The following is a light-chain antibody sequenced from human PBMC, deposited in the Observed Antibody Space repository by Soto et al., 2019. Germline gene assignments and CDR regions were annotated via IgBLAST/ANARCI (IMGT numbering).Light chain of an antibody. Sequence: DIQMTQSPSSLSASVGDSVTITCRASQDIYDYLNWYQHKPGKAPRLLIYAASNFETGVPSRFSGSGSGTDFTFTINSLQPEDIATYYCPQYDKSPMFTFGRGTKVEI. CDR3: PQYDKSPMFT. J-gene: IGKJ2*01. CDR1: QDIYDY. CDR2: AAS. V-gene: IGKV1-33*01.